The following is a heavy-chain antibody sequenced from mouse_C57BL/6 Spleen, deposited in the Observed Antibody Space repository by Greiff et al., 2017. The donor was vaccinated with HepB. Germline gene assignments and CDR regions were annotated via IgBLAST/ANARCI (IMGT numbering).Heavy chain of an antibody. Sequence: EVQVVESGGGLVQPGGFTFTDYYMSWVRQPPGKALEWLGFIRNKANGYTTEYSASVKGRFTISRDNSQSILYLQMNALRAEDSATYYCARYRDWDKYFDVWGTGTTVTVSS. J-gene: IGHJ1*03. D-gene: IGHD4-1*01. CDR3: ARYRDWDKYFDV. CDR1: FTFTDYY. CDR2: IRNKANGYTT. V-gene: IGHV7-3*01.